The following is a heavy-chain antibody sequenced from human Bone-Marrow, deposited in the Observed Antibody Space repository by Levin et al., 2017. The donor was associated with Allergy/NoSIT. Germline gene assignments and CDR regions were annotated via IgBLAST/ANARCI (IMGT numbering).Heavy chain of an antibody. CDR3: AKSSYYDFWSGPMN. V-gene: IGHV3-23*01. Sequence: GGSLRLSCAASGFTFSSYAMSWVRQAPGKGLEWVSAISGSGGSTYYADSVKGRFTISRDNSKNTLYLQMNSLRAEDTAVYYCAKSSYYDFWSGPMNWGQGTLVTVSS. J-gene: IGHJ4*02. D-gene: IGHD3-3*01. CDR2: ISGSGGST. CDR1: GFTFSSYA.